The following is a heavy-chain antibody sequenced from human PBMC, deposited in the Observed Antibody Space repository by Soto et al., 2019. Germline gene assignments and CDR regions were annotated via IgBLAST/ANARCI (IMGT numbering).Heavy chain of an antibody. CDR3: AKSFKEVPAANDP. V-gene: IGHV3-23*01. D-gene: IGHD2-2*01. CDR1: GFPFSSYA. CDR2: ISGSGGST. J-gene: IGHJ5*02. Sequence: GGSPRLSCAASGFPFSSYAMIWVRQAPGKGLEWVSAISGSGGSTYYADSVKGRFTISRDNSKNTLYLQMNSLRAEDTAVYYCAKSFKEVPAANDPWGQGTLVTVSS.